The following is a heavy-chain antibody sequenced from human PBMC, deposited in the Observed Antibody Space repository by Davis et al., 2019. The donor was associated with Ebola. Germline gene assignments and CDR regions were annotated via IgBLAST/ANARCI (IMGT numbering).Heavy chain of an antibody. CDR1: GFTFSSYW. CDR2: IKQDGSET. CDR3: ARDTYGDYSLDY. V-gene: IGHV3-7*01. D-gene: IGHD4-17*01. J-gene: IGHJ4*02. Sequence: PGGSLRLSCATSGFTFSSYWMTWVRQAPGRGLEWVANIKQDGSETYYGDSVKGRFTISRDNAKNSLYLQMNSLRAEDTAVYYCARDTYGDYSLDYWGQGTLVTVSS.